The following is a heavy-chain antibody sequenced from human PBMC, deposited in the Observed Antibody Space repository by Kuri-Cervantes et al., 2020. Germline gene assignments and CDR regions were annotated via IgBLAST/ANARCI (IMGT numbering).Heavy chain of an antibody. CDR3: ARVLGNWFDP. D-gene: IGHD3-16*01. Sequence: SETLSLTCTVSGGSISSSSYYWGWIRQPPGKGLEWIGSIYYSGSTNYNPSLKSRVTISVDTSKNQFSLKLSSVTAADTAVYYCARVLGNWFDPWGQGTLVTVSS. CDR1: GGSISSSSYY. CDR2: IYYSGST. J-gene: IGHJ5*02. V-gene: IGHV4-39*07.